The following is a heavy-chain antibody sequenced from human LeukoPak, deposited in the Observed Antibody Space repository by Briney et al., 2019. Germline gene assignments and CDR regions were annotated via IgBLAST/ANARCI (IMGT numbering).Heavy chain of an antibody. CDR1: GFTFSSYG. V-gene: IGHV3-30*18. CDR2: ISYDGSNK. D-gene: IGHD3-22*01. CDR3: AKGLSEDDYYDSSGFDY. J-gene: IGHJ4*02. Sequence: PGGSLRLSCAASGFTFSSYGMHWVRQAPGKGLEWVAVISYDGSNKYYADSVKGRFTISRDNSKNTLYLQMNSLRAEDTAVYYCAKGLSEDDYYDSSGFDYWGQGTLVTVSS.